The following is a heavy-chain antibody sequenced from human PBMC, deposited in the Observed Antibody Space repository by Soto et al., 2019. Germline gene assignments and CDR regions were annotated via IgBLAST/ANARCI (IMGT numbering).Heavy chain of an antibody. CDR2: IWYDGSNK. D-gene: IGHD1-7*01. V-gene: IGHV3-33*01. Sequence: QVQLVESGGGVVQPGTSLRLSCAASGFTISTHGMHWVRQAPGKGLEWVANIWYDGSNKFYADSVKGRFTISKDNSKNTLYVEMNSLRAEDTAVYYCAAATTWNFHVHYWGQGTQVTVSS. J-gene: IGHJ4*02. CDR1: GFTISTHG. CDR3: AAATTWNFHVHY.